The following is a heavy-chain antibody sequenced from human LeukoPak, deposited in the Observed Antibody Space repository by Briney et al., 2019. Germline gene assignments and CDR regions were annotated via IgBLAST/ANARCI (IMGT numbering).Heavy chain of an antibody. J-gene: IGHJ4*02. CDR2: IWSDGSNK. D-gene: IGHD6-13*01. CDR3: ARRAAADYFDY. V-gene: IGHV3-33*01. Sequence: GRSLRLSCAASGFTFSSYGMNWVRQAPDRGLEWVALIWSDGSNKYYADSVKGRFTISRDNSKNTLSLQMSSLRAEDTAVYYCARRAAADYFDYWGQGTLVTVSS. CDR1: GFTFSSYG.